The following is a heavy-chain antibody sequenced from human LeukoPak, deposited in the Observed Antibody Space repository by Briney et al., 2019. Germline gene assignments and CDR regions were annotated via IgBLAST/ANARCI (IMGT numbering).Heavy chain of an antibody. CDR2: IYSGGST. Sequence: GGSLTLSCAAYGFTVSSNYMSWVRQAPGRGLEWVSVIYSGGSTYYADSVKGRFTIPRDHSKTQLYRQMTTLRAEDTAVYYCGRNAYAFDIWGQGTMVTVSS. V-gene: IGHV3-66*02. J-gene: IGHJ3*02. CDR3: GRNAYAFDI. CDR1: GFTVSSNY.